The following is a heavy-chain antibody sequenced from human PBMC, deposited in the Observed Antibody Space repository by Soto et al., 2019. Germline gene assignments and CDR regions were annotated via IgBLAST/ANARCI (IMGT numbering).Heavy chain of an antibody. D-gene: IGHD6-6*01. CDR2: ISAYNGNT. CDR3: AKSYIAARRYYFDY. V-gene: IGHV1-18*01. Sequence: ASVKVSCKASGYTFTSYGISWVRQAPGQGLEWMGWISAYNGNTNYAQKLQGRVTMTTDTSTSTAYMELRSLRSDDTAVYYCAKSYIAARRYYFDYWGQGTLVTVSS. CDR1: GYTFTSYG. J-gene: IGHJ4*02.